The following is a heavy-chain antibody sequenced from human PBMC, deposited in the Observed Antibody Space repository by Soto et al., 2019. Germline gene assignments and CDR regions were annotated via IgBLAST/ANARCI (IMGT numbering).Heavy chain of an antibody. CDR2: IYGNDNK. CDR1: GFSLSTSGVA. Sequence: QITLKESGPTLVRPTQTLTLTCTVSGFSLSTSGVAVGWIRQPPGKALEWLALIYGNDNKQYNASLKSRFTISKDTSKDEVVLTMTNMDPVDTSTYYCAHRRNKADRCWFDPWGQGAPVTVSA. J-gene: IGHJ5*02. D-gene: IGHD6-6*01. V-gene: IGHV2-5*01. CDR3: AHRRNKADRCWFDP.